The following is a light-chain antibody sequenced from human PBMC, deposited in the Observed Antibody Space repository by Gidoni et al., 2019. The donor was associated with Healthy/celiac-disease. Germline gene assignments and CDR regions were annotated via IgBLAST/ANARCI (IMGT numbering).Light chain of an antibody. CDR2: YVS. V-gene: IGLV2-14*03. J-gene: IGLJ3*02. CDR3: SSYPSSSTPL. Sequence: QSALTQPASVSGSPGQSITISCTGTSSDVGAYNYVSWYQQPPGKAHTLMIYYVSHRASGVSNRFSGSQSGNTASLTFSGLQAEDEADYYCSSYPSSSTPLFGGGTKLTVL. CDR1: SSDVGAYNY.